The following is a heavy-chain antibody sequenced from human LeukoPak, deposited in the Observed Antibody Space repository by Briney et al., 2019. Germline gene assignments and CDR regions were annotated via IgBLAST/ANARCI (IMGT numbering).Heavy chain of an antibody. D-gene: IGHD6-19*01. J-gene: IGHJ4*02. V-gene: IGHV3-23*01. Sequence: GGSLRLSCAASGFTFSSYAMSWVRQAPGKGLEWVSAISGSGGSTYYADSVKGRFTISRDNSKNTLYLQMNSLRAEDTAVHYCAKDPRIAVAGTPSHYWGQGTLVTVSS. CDR3: AKDPRIAVAGTPSHY. CDR2: ISGSGGST. CDR1: GFTFSSYA.